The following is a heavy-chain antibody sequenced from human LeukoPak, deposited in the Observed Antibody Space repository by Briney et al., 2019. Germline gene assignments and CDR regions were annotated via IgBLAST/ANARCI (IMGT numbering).Heavy chain of an antibody. J-gene: IGHJ2*01. Sequence: GGSLRLSCVASGFPFSSYWMTWVRQAPGKGLEWVANIKQDGSKKSYVDSVRGRFAISRDNARSSLYLQMNSLRAEDTAMYYCARDLPYGDYVRYFDLWGRGTLVTVSS. D-gene: IGHD4-17*01. CDR2: IKQDGSKK. CDR1: GFPFSSYW. CDR3: ARDLPYGDYVRYFDL. V-gene: IGHV3-7*01.